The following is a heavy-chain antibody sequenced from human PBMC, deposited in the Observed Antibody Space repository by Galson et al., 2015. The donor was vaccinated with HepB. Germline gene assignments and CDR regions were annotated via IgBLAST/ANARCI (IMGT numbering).Heavy chain of an antibody. D-gene: IGHD4-23*01. J-gene: IGHJ4*02. CDR1: GFTFGQDG. Sequence: SLRLSCAASGFTFGQDGMSWVRQAPGKGLEWVSVISGSGDYINYADSVRGRFTISRDNSRSTLYLHMNSLRVEDTAIYYCARDLGGHRADYFGYWGQGTLVTVSS. CDR3: ARDLGGHRADYFGY. V-gene: IGHV3-23*01. CDR2: ISGSGDYI.